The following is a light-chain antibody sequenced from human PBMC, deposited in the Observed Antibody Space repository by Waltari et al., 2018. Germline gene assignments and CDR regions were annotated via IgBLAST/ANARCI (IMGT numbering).Light chain of an antibody. J-gene: IGLJ2*01. Sequence: QSALTQPPSVSGSPGQSVTISCSGTCSDVCCTIRFPWYQQPPGPAPKRIIYDVRKRPSGVSHRFSGSRSGNTASLTISGLQAEDEADYYCSSYTANTRFFGGGTKLTVL. CDR2: DVR. CDR1: CSDVCCTIR. CDR3: SSYTANTRF. V-gene: IGLV2-18*02.